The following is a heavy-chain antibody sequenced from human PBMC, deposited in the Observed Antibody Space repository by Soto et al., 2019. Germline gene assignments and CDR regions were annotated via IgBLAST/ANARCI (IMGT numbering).Heavy chain of an antibody. CDR1: GVSIRSYY. Sequence: PSETLSLTCTVSGVSIRSYYWTWIRQAPGRGFEWIGYIYFSGSTNYNPSLKSRVTISVDTSKNQFSLKVRSVTAADTAVYYCARDHLLSGNYAMGVWGQGTAVTVSS. CDR2: IYFSGST. CDR3: ARDHLLSGNYAMGV. J-gene: IGHJ6*02. D-gene: IGHD3-10*01. V-gene: IGHV4-59*12.